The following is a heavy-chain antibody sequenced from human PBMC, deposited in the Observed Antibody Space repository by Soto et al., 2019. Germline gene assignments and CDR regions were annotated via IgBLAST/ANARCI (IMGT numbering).Heavy chain of an antibody. Sequence: SETLSLTCTVSGGSINSGAHYWSWLRQHPGKGLEWIGYIYYSGDTQYNPSLKSRVTISLDTSKNQFSLKLSSVTAADTAVYYCAKNWNWGSLVHWGQGTLVTVS. D-gene: IGHD7-27*01. CDR1: GGSINSGAHY. CDR2: IYYSGDT. J-gene: IGHJ4*02. CDR3: AKNWNWGSLVH. V-gene: IGHV4-31*03.